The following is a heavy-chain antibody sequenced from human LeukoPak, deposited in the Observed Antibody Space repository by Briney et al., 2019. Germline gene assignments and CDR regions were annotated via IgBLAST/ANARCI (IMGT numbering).Heavy chain of an antibody. CDR3: AKDCKQAPNFRGDGMDV. CDR2: ISYDGSNK. Sequence: HPGWSLRLSCAASGFTFSSYGMHWVRQAPGKGLEWVAVISYDGSNKYYAESVKGRFTISRDNSKNTLYLQMNSMRAEDTAVYYCAKDCKQAPNFRGDGMDVWGQGTTVTVSS. J-gene: IGHJ6*02. CDR1: GFTFSSYG. V-gene: IGHV3-30*18. D-gene: IGHD4/OR15-4a*01.